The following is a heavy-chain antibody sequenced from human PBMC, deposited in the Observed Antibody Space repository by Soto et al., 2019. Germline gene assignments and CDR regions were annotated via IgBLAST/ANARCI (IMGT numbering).Heavy chain of an antibody. CDR3: ARDGRDDFWSGYFYY. CDR2: ISSSGSTI. J-gene: IGHJ4*02. CDR1: GFTFSYYY. Sequence: GGSLRLSCAASGFTFSYYYMIWIRQAPGKGLEWVSYISSSGSTIYYADSVKGRFTISRDNAKNSLYLQMNSLRAEDTAVYYCARDGRDDFWSGYFYYWGQGTLVTVSS. V-gene: IGHV3-11*01. D-gene: IGHD3-3*01.